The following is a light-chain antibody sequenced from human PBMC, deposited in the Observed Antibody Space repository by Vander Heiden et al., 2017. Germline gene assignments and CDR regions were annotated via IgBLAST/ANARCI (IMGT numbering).Light chain of an antibody. Sequence: QSVLTQPPSASGTPGQRVTISCSGSSSNIGSNYVYWYQQLPGTAPKLLIYRKNQRPSGVPDRFSGSKSGTSASLAISGLRSEDEADYDGAAWDDSLSGLGVFGGGTKLTVL. CDR3: AAWDDSLSGLGV. V-gene: IGLV1-47*01. CDR1: SSNIGSNY. J-gene: IGLJ3*02. CDR2: RKN.